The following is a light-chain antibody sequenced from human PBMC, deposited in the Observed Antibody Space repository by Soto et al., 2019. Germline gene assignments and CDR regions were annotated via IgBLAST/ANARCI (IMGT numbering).Light chain of an antibody. CDR2: GAS. CDR3: QQYGSSPTWS. CDR1: QSVSSSY. V-gene: IGKV3-20*01. Sequence: EIVLTQSPGTLSLSPGERATLSCRASQSVSSSYLAWYQQKPGQAPRLLIYGASSRATCIPDRFSGSGSGTDFTLTSSRLEPEDFAVYYCQQYGSSPTWSFGQGPKVVIK. J-gene: IGKJ1*01.